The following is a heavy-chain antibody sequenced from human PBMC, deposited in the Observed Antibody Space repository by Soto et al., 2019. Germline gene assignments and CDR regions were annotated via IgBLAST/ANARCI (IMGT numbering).Heavy chain of an antibody. V-gene: IGHV3-30*18. D-gene: IGHD2-2*01. CDR2: VSNDGSSE. CDR1: GFTFSDYA. CDR3: ANWKVPNTGEYYFDY. J-gene: IGHJ4*02. Sequence: QVQLVESGGGVVQPGRSLRLSCAASGFTFSDYAMHWVRQAPGKGLEWVAVVSNDGSSEYYAGFVRGRFTLSRDNSKDTLYLQMNTLRPEDTAVYYCANWKVPNTGEYYFDYWGQGTLVTVSS.